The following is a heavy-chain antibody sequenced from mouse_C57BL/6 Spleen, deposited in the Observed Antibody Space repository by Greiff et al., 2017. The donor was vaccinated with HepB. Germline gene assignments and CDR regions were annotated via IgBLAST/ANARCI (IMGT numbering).Heavy chain of an antibody. CDR2: INPSNGGT. D-gene: IGHD1-1*01. Sequence: VQLQQSGTELVKPGASVKLSCKASGYTFTSYWMHWVKQRPGQGLEWIGNINPSNGGTNYNEKFKSKATMTVDKSSSTAYMQLSSLTSEDSAVYYCARSLYYGSGRDVWGTGTTVTVSS. CDR1: GYTFTSYW. V-gene: IGHV1-53*01. CDR3: ARSLYYGSGRDV. J-gene: IGHJ1*03.